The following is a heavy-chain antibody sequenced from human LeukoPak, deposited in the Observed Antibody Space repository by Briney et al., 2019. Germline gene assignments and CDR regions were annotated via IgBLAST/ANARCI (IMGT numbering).Heavy chain of an antibody. CDR2: IIPIFGTA. D-gene: IGHD3-22*01. CDR1: GGTFSSYA. V-gene: IGHV1-69*05. J-gene: IGHJ3*02. CDR3: ARDQAITMIVDRAFDI. Sequence: SVKVSCKASGGTFSSYAISWVRQAPGQGLEWMGRIIPIFGTANYAQKFQGRVTITTDESTSTAYMELSSLRSEDTAVYYCARDQAITMIVDRAFDIWGQGTMVTVSS.